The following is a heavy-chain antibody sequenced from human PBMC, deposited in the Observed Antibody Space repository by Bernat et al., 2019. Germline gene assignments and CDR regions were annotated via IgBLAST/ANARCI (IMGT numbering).Heavy chain of an antibody. D-gene: IGHD3-9*01. CDR2: IYYSGNT. CDR1: GDSISSGGFH. Sequence: QVQLQESGPGLVKPSQTLSLTCTVSGDSISSGGFHWSWIRQHPGKGLEWIGYIYYSGNTYYNPSLKSRVTISVDTSKNQFSLKLTSVTAADTAVYYCARTVLYDLLTKYYFDYWGQGTLVTVSS. CDR3: ARTVLYDLLTKYYFDY. V-gene: IGHV4-31*03. J-gene: IGHJ4*02.